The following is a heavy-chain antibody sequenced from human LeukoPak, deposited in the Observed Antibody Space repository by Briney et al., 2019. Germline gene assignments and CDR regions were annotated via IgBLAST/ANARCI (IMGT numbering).Heavy chain of an antibody. CDR2: IYPGDSDT. V-gene: IGHV5-51*01. J-gene: IGHJ4*02. D-gene: IGHD6-13*01. CDR3: AKHTVPGYSSSSSNY. CDR1: GYSFTSSW. Sequence: GESLKISCKGSGYSFTSSWIGWVRQTPGKGLEWMGIIYPGDSDTRYSPSFQGQVTISADKSINTAYLQWSTLKASDTAMYYCAKHTVPGYSSSSSNYWGQGTLVTVSS.